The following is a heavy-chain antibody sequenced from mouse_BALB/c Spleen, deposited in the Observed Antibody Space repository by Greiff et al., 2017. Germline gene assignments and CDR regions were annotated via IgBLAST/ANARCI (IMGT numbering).Heavy chain of an antibody. CDR2: IWTGGGT. CDR3: VRDGNAYYGTFAY. J-gene: IGHJ3*01. V-gene: IGHV2-9-2*01. CDR1: GFSLTSYD. Sequence: QVQLKESGPGLVAPSQSLSITCTVSGFSLTSYDISWIRQPPGKGLEWLGVIWTGGGTNYNSAFMSRLSISKDNSKSQVFLKMNSLQTDDTAIYYCVRDGNAYYGTFAYWGQGTLVTVSA. D-gene: IGHD2-10*01.